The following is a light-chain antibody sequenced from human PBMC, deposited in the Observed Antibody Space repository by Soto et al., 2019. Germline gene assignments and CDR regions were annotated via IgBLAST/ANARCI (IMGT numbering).Light chain of an antibody. V-gene: IGKV3-20*01. CDR1: QSVSSNY. CDR2: GAS. CDR3: QQYGTSRIT. Sequence: EIVLTQSPGTLSLSPGERATLSCRASQSVSSNYLAWYQQKPGQAPRLLIYGASSRATGIPDRFSGSGSATDFTLTISRLEPEDFAVYYCQQYGTSRITFGQGTRLDIK. J-gene: IGKJ5*01.